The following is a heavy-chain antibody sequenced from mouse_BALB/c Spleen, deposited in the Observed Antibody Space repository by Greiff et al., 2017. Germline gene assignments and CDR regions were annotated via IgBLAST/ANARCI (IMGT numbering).Heavy chain of an antibody. D-gene: IGHD2-3*01. J-gene: IGHJ3*01. CDR1: GFTFSSYA. V-gene: IGHV5-9-4*01. CDR2: ISSGGSYT. Sequence: EVQRVESGGGLVKPGGSLKLSCAASGFTFSSYAMSWVRQSPEKRLEWVAEISSGGSYTYYPDTVTGRFTISRDNAKNTLYLEMSSLRSEDTAMYYCAREEIYDGYSFFAYWGQGTLVTVSA. CDR3: AREEIYDGYSFFAY.